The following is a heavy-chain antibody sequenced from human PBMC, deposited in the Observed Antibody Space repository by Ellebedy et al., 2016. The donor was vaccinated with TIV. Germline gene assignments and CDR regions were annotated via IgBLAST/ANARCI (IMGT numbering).Heavy chain of an antibody. D-gene: IGHD4-17*01. CDR2: A. J-gene: IGHJ4*02. CDR3: ASGDYRFDY. V-gene: IGHV1-69*06. Sequence: ANYAQKFQGRVTITADKSTNTAYMELSSLTSEDTAVYYCASGDYRFDYWGQGTLVTVSS.